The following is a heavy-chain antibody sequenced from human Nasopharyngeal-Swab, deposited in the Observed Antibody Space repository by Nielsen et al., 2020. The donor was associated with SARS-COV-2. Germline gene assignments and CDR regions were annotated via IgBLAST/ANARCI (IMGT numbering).Heavy chain of an antibody. Sequence: GGSLRLSFAASGFTFSDSAIHWFRQASGKGLEWVGPVRSKGNNYATAYSASVKGRFIIFGDDPPNTAYLQMNSLKTEDTAMYYCTRCGGGCYSGRDYWGQGTLVTVSS. CDR2: VRSKGNNYAT. D-gene: IGHD2-15*01. V-gene: IGHV3-73*01. CDR3: TRCGGGCYSGRDY. J-gene: IGHJ4*02. CDR1: GFTFSDSA.